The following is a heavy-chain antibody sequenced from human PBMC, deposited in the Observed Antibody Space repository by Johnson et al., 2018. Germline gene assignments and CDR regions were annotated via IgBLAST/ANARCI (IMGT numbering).Heavy chain of an antibody. CDR2: IYSDDAT. CDR3: EILGHYGDNGFDI. V-gene: IGHV3-66*02. CDR1: GFTFSTND. J-gene: IGHJ3*02. D-gene: IGHD4-17*01. Sequence: EVQLVETGGGLVQPGGSXRLPCATSGFTFSTNDMSWVRQAPGKGLEWLSVIYSDDATYYADSVRGRFTISRDNSKDTLLLQMNSLRTEYTAVYYCEILGHYGDNGFDIWGQGTMVTGSP.